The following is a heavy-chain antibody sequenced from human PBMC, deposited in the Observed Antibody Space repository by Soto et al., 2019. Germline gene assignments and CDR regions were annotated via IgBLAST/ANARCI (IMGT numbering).Heavy chain of an antibody. J-gene: IGHJ4*02. V-gene: IGHV4-34*01. D-gene: IGHD2-2*02. CDR3: ARQGSGYCSSTSCYTFDY. CDR2: INHSGST. CDR1: GGSFSCYY. Sequence: SETLSLTCAVYGGSFSCYYWSWIRQPPGKGLEWIGEINHSGSTNYNPSLKSRVTISVDTSKNQFSLKLSSVTAADTAVYYCARQGSGYCSSTSCYTFDYWGQGTLVTVSS.